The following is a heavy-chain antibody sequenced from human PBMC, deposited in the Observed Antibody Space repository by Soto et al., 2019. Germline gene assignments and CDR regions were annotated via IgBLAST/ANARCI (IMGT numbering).Heavy chain of an antibody. J-gene: IGHJ4*02. CDR3: ARMITFGGVIGM. V-gene: IGHV4-39*01. D-gene: IGHD3-16*02. Sequence: QLQLQESGPGLVKPSETLSLTCTVSGGSISSSSYYWGWIRQPPGKGLEWIGSIYYSGSTYYNPSLKSRDTISVDTSKNQFSLKLSSVTAADTAVYYCARMITFGGVIGMGGQGTLVTVSS. CDR1: GGSISSSSYY. CDR2: IYYSGST.